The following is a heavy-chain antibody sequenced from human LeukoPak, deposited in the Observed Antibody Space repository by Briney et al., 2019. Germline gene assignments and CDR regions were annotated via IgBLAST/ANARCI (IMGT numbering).Heavy chain of an antibody. J-gene: IGHJ5*02. CDR3: ARGPESEYYDYSRRWFDP. Sequence: SETLSLTCAVYGGSFSGYYWSWIRQPPGKGLEWIGEINHSGSTNYNPSLKSRVTISVDTSKNQFSLKLSSVTAADTAVYYCARGPESEYYDYSRRWFDPWGQGILVTVSS. V-gene: IGHV4-34*01. D-gene: IGHD3-22*01. CDR1: GGSFSGYY. CDR2: INHSGST.